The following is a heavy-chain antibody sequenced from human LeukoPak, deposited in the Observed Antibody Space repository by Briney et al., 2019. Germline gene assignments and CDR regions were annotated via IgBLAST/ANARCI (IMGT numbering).Heavy chain of an antibody. CDR3: ATEGYYYGMDV. CDR1: GGTFSSYA. CDR2: IIPIFGTA. Sequence: SVKVSCKASGGTFSSYAISWVRQAPGQGLEWMGGIIPIFGTANYAQKFQGRVTMTEDTSTDTAYMELSSLRSEDTAVYYCATEGYYYGMDVWGQGTTVTVSS. J-gene: IGHJ6*02. V-gene: IGHV1-69*06.